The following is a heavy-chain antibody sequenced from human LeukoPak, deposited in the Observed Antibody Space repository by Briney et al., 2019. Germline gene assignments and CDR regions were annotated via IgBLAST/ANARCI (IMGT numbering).Heavy chain of an antibody. CDR3: AREAFLVGATFDY. Sequence: GGSLRLSCAASGFTFSSYWMSWVRQAPGKGREWVANIKQDGSEKYYVDSVKGRFTISRDNAKNSLYLQMNSLRAEDTAVYYCAREAFLVGATFDYWGQGTLVTVSS. CDR1: GFTFSSYW. D-gene: IGHD1-26*01. CDR2: IKQDGSEK. J-gene: IGHJ4*02. V-gene: IGHV3-7*03.